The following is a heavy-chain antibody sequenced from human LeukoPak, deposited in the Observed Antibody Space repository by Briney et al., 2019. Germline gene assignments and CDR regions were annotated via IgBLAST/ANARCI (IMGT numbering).Heavy chain of an antibody. CDR1: GFVFNTYT. V-gene: IGHV3-21*01. CDR3: ARQSEGRTASLHFVY. D-gene: IGHD2-21*02. CDR2: ISVTSHYI. Sequence: PGGSLRLSCAASGFVFNTYTMDWVRLAPGKGLEWVSSISVTSHYIYYADSVKGRFTISRDNAKNSLFLQMNSLRAEDTAVYYCARQSEGRTASLHFVYWGQGTLVIVSS. J-gene: IGHJ4*02.